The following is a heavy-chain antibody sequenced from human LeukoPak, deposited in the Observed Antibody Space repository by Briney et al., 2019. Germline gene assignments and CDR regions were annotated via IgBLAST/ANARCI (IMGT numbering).Heavy chain of an antibody. Sequence: PGGSLRLSCAASGFTFSSYWMSWVRQAPGKGLEWVSYISSSGSTIYYADSVKGRFTISRDNAKNSLYLQMNSLRAEDTAVYYCARGGRIAAAGMVWFDPWGQGTLVTVSS. CDR3: ARGGRIAAAGMVWFDP. D-gene: IGHD6-13*01. CDR1: GFTFSSYW. V-gene: IGHV3-48*04. J-gene: IGHJ5*02. CDR2: ISSSGSTI.